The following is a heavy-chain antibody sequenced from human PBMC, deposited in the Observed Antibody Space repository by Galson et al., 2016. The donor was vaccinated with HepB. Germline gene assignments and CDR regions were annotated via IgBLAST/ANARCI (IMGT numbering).Heavy chain of an antibody. Sequence: SLRLSCATSGFSFGDYAMSWVRQAPGKGLEWLGYIRSNAYGATTKYAASVKGRFTISRDDSKSIAYLQMDSLKTEDTAVYYCTGEHLWSPVSFFDCWGQGTLVPVSS. CDR2: IRSNAYGATT. D-gene: IGHD5-18*01. CDR1: GFSFGDYA. V-gene: IGHV3-49*04. CDR3: TGEHLWSPVSFFDC. J-gene: IGHJ4*02.